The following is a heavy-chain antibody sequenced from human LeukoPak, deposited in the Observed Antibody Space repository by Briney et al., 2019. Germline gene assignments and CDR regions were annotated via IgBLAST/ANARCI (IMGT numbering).Heavy chain of an antibody. CDR1: GGSISIGSYC. Sequence: SETLSLTCTVSGGSISIGSYCCGWTRQHPGKGREWSWCIYYSGSTYYNPYLKSRVTISVDTSKNQFSLKLSSVTAADTAVYYCARRGSGKYFDYWGQGTLVTVSS. CDR2: IYYSGST. J-gene: IGHJ4*02. D-gene: IGHD3-10*01. V-gene: IGHV4-39*07. CDR3: ARRGSGKYFDY.